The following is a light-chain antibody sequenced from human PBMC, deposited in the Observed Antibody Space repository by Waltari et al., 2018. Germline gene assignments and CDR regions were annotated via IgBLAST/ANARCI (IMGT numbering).Light chain of an antibody. J-gene: IGKJ1*01. CDR2: SAS. CDR1: QGVSSY. V-gene: IGKV3-11*01. CDR3: QQRSNWPRT. Sequence: EIVLPQSPPTLSLSPGERATLSCRASQGVSSYLAWYQQKPGQAPRHLIYSASNRATGIPARFSGSGSGTDFTLTISSLEPEDFAVYYCQQRSNWPRTFGQGTKVEIK.